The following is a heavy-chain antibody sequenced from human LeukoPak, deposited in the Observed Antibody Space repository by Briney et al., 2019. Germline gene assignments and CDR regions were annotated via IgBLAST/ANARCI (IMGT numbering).Heavy chain of an antibody. Sequence: GGSLRLSCAASGFTFGDYYMSWIRQAPGKGLEWVSYISSSGNSISYADSVKGRFTISRDNAKNSLYLQMNSLRAEDTAVYYCATVFSYCSSTSCYFYYFDYWGQGTLVTVSS. CDR3: ATVFSYCSSTSCYFYYFDY. V-gene: IGHV3-11*01. D-gene: IGHD2-2*01. CDR2: ISSSGNSI. J-gene: IGHJ4*02. CDR1: GFTFGDYY.